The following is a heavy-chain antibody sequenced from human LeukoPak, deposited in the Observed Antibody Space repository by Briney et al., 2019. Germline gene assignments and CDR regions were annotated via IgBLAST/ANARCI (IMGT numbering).Heavy chain of an antibody. D-gene: IGHD1-26*01. J-gene: IGHJ4*02. CDR1: GFTFDDYT. Sequence: GGSLRLSCAASGFTFDDYTMHWVRQAPGKGLEWVSLISWDGCGTYYADSVKGRFTMSRDNSNNTVYLQMNSLRADDTAVYYCARERGGVFDYWGQGILVTVSS. CDR2: ISWDGCGT. CDR3: ARERGGVFDY. V-gene: IGHV3-43*01.